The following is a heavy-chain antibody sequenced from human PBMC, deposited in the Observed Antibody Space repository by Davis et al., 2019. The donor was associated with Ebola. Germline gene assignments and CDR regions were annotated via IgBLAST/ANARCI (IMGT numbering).Heavy chain of an antibody. Sequence: ASVKVSCKASGGTFSSYAISWVRQAPGQGLEWMGWISAYNGNTNYAQKLQGRVTMTRNTSISTAYMELSSLRSEDTAVYYCARGLSGWGGNWFDPWGQGTLVTVSS. CDR3: ARGLSGWGGNWFDP. CDR2: ISAYNGNT. J-gene: IGHJ5*02. CDR1: GGTFSSYA. V-gene: IGHV1-8*02. D-gene: IGHD6-19*01.